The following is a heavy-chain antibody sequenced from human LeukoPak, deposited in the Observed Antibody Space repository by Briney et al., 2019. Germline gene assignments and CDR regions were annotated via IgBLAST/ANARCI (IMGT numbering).Heavy chain of an antibody. J-gene: IGHJ5*02. CDR1: GGSISSHY. CDR3: AREGCSSTSCFNWFDP. CDR2: IYYSGST. V-gene: IGHV4-59*11. D-gene: IGHD2-2*01. Sequence: PSETLSLTCTVPGGSISSHYWSWIRQPPGKGLEWIGYIYYSGSTNYNPSLKSRVTISVDTSKNQFSLKLSSVTAADTAVYYCAREGCSSTSCFNWFDPWGQGTLVTVSS.